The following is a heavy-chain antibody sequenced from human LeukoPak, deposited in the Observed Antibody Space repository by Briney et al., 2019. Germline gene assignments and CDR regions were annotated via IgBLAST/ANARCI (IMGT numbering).Heavy chain of an antibody. D-gene: IGHD3-22*01. V-gene: IGHV3-15*01. CDR1: GFIFSNAW. CDR2: IKSKTDGETT. Sequence: GRCLRLSCAASGFIFSNAWTSWVRQAPGGGLECGVRIKSKTDGETTDYAAPVKGRFTISRDDSKDTLYLQMNSLKTEDTGVYYCTTYQGSSGYPGYWGQGTLVTVSS. J-gene: IGHJ4*02. CDR3: TTYQGSSGYPGY.